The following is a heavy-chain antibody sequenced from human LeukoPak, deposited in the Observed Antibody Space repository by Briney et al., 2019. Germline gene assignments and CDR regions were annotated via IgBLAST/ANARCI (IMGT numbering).Heavy chain of an antibody. CDR1: GYSISSGYY. Sequence: SETLSLTCTVSGYSISSGYYWGWIRPPPGKGLEWIGSIYHSGSTYYNPSLKSRVTISVDTSKNQFSPKLSSVTAADTAVYYCARARGQWLTALTYNWFDPWGQGTLVTVSS. D-gene: IGHD6-19*01. CDR2: IYHSGST. V-gene: IGHV4-38-2*02. J-gene: IGHJ5*02. CDR3: ARARGQWLTALTYNWFDP.